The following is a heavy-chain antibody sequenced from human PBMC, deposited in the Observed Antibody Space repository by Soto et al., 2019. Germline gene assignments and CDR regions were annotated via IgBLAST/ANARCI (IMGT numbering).Heavy chain of an antibody. CDR2: INPNSGGT. D-gene: IGHD5-12*01. J-gene: IGHJ4*02. CDR1: GYTFTGYY. V-gene: IGHV1-2*04. CDR3: ARGGYSGYDFDC. Sequence: QVQLVQSGAEVKKPGASVKVSCKASGYTFTGYYMHWVRQAPGQGLEWMGWINPNSGGTNYAQNFQGWVTMTRDTPITTAYMELSRLRSDDTAVYSCARGGYSGYDFDCWGQGTLVIVSS.